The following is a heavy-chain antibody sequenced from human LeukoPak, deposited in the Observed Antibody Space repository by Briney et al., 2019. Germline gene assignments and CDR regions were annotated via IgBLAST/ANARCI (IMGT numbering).Heavy chain of an antibody. V-gene: IGHV3-23*01. D-gene: IGHD3-22*01. CDR3: AKDIRYYYDSSGYNYFDY. J-gene: IGHJ4*02. Sequence: GGSLRLSCAASGFTFSSYAMSWVRQASGKGLEWVSSISGSDGRTDYADSVRGRFTISRDNSKNTVYLQMNSLSAEDTAVYSCAKDIRYYYDSSGYNYFDYWGQGTLVTVSS. CDR1: GFTFSSYA. CDR2: ISGSDGRT.